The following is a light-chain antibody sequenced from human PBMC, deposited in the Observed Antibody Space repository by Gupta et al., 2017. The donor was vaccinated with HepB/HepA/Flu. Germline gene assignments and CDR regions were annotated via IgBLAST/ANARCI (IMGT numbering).Light chain of an antibody. CDR2: GAS. Sequence: EIVLTQSPGTLSLSPGERATLSCRASQSVSSGYLAWYQQKPGQAPRLLIYGASSSATGIPDRFSGSGSGTEFTLTISRLEPEDFAVYYCQQDGSSPWTFGQGTKVEIK. V-gene: IGKV3-20*01. J-gene: IGKJ1*01. CDR1: QSVSSGY. CDR3: QQDGSSPWT.